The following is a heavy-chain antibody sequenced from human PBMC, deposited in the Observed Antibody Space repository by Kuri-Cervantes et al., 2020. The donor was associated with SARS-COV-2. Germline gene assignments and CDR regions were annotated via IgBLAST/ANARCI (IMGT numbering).Heavy chain of an antibody. CDR1: GFTVSSNY. V-gene: IGHV3-53*01. J-gene: IGHJ3*02. CDR3: AKGRIHHSDAFDI. Sequence: GGSLRLSCAASGFTVSSNYRSWVRQAPGKGLEWVSVIYSGGSTYYADSVKGRFTISRDNSKNTLYLQMNSLRAEDTAVYYCAKGRIHHSDAFDIWGQGTMVTVSS. D-gene: IGHD1-14*01. CDR2: IYSGGST.